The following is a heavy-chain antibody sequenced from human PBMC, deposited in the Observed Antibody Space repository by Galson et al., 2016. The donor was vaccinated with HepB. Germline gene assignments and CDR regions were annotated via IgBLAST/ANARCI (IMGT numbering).Heavy chain of an antibody. CDR1: GDSISSGAYY. V-gene: IGHV4-31*03. Sequence: TLSLTCTVSGDSISSGAYYWTWIRQHPGKGLESIAYIHYRGSTCYNPSLKSRLNISLDTSKKEISLRLTSVSAADTAVYYCARLWFGEFPYMDVWGTGTTVTVS. CDR2: IHYRGST. J-gene: IGHJ6*03. CDR3: ARLWFGEFPYMDV. D-gene: IGHD3-10*01.